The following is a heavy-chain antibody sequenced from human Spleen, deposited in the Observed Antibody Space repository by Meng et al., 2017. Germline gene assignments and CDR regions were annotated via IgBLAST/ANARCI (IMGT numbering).Heavy chain of an antibody. CDR3: ARDHKPLYYFDY. D-gene: IGHD3-16*01. J-gene: IGHJ4*02. CDR2: ITGSGSST. CDR1: GFTFINNA. Sequence: GESLKISCASSGFTFINNAMNWVRQAPGRGLEWVSSITGSGSSTYYADSVTGRFTISRDNSKSTLYLQMNSLRAEDTAVYYCARDHKPLYYFDYWGQGTLVTVSS. V-gene: IGHV3-23*01.